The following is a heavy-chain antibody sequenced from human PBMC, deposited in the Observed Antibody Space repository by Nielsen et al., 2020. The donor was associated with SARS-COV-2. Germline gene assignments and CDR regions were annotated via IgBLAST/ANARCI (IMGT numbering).Heavy chain of an antibody. D-gene: IGHD2-2*01. Sequence: WVRQAPGQGLEWMGGIIPIFGTANYAQKFQGRVTITADKSTSTAYMELSGLRSEDTAVYYCARDDVIVVVPAVPGDYYYYGMDVWGQGTTVTVSS. J-gene: IGHJ6*02. V-gene: IGHV1-69*06. CDR3: ARDDVIVVVPAVPGDYYYYGMDV. CDR2: IIPIFGTA.